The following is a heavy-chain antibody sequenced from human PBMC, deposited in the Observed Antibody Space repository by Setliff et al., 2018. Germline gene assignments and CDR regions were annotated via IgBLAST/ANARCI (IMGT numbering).Heavy chain of an antibody. CDR3: ARDRDSSGYPYYFDY. J-gene: IGHJ4*02. D-gene: IGHD3-22*01. CDR2: INPNSGGT. CDR1: GYTFTGYY. Sequence: VSVKVSCKASGYTFTGYYMHWVRQAPGQGLKWMGRINPNSGGTNYAQKFQGWVTMTRDTSISTAYMELSRLRSDDTAVYYCARDRDSSGYPYYFDYWGQGTPVTVSS. V-gene: IGHV1-2*04.